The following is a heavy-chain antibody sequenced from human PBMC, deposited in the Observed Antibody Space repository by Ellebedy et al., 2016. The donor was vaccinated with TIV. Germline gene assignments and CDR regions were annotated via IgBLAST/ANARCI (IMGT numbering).Heavy chain of an antibody. CDR3: ARLIGGTCQCAFDI. CDR1: GFTFSNHW. V-gene: IGHV3-7*01. D-gene: IGHD2-15*01. Sequence: PGGSLRLSCAVAGFTFSNHWMSWVRQAPGKGLEWVANINQDGSQTYYVDSVKGRFTISRDNAKNSLYLQINSLRAEDTAVYYCARLIGGTCQCAFDIWGQGTMVTVSS. CDR2: INQDGSQT. J-gene: IGHJ3*02.